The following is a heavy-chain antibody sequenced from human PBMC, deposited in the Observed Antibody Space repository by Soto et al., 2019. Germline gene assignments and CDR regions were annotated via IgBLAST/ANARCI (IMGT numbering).Heavy chain of an antibody. Sequence: SETLSLTCTVSGGSISSYYWSWIRQPPGKGLEWIGYIYYSGSTNYNPSLKSRVTISVDTSKNQFSLKLSSVTAADTAVYYCAGLKYFHSNDYLVHWGQGTLVTVSS. D-gene: IGHD3-22*01. J-gene: IGHJ4*02. CDR3: AGLKYFHSNDYLVH. CDR2: IYYSGST. V-gene: IGHV4-59*08. CDR1: GGSISSYY.